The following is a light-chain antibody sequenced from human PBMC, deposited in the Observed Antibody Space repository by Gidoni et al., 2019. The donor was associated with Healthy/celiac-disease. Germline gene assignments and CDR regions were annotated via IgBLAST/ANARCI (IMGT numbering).Light chain of an antibody. J-gene: IGKJ5*01. Sequence: IVLPPSPDSLAVPLCEWATINCKSSPSVLYSSNDKNYLAWYQQKPGQPPKLLIYWASTRESGVPDRFSGSGSGTDFTLTISSLQAEDVAVYYCQQYYSTPSITFGQGTRLEIK. CDR3: QQYYSTPSIT. CDR2: WAS. CDR1: PSVLYSSNDKNY. V-gene: IGKV4-1*01.